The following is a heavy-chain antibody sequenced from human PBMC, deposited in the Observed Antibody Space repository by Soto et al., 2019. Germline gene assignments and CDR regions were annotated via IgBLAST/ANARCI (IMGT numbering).Heavy chain of an antibody. CDR3: AGRGYSSSWYYYYYYGMDV. CDR1: GYTFTSYD. D-gene: IGHD6-13*01. J-gene: IGHJ6*02. V-gene: IGHV1-8*01. CDR2: MNPNSGNT. Sequence: QVQLVQSGAEVKKPGASVKVSCKASGYTFTSYDINWVRQATGQGLEWMGWMNPNSGNTGYAQKFQGRVTMTRNTSISTAYMEVSSLRSEDTAVYYCAGRGYSSSWYYYYYYGMDVWGQGPTVTVSS.